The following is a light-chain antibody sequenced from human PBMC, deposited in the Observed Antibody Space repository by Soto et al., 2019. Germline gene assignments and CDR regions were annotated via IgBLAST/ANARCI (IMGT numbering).Light chain of an antibody. J-gene: IGKJ1*01. CDR2: KAS. CDR3: QQYNTYPWT. CDR1: QNINRW. V-gene: IGKV1-5*03. Sequence: DIQLTQSPSTLSASVGDRVTMTCRASQNINRWLAWYQQKPGRGPKLLIYKASSLQGGVPSRFSGSGSETDFTLTISSLQPDDFATDYCQQYNTYPWTFGQGTKVEVK.